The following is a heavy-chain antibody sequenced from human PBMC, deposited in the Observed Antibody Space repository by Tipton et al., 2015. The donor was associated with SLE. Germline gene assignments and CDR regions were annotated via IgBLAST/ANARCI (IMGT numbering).Heavy chain of an antibody. CDR1: GGSISSSIYY. J-gene: IGHJ2*01. CDR2: ISYSGST. CDR3: ARYSSSYWYFDV. Sequence: TLSLTCTVSGGSISSSIYYWGWIRQPPGKGLEWIGSISYSGSTYSNPSLKSRVTISVDTSKNQFSLKLSSVTAADTAVYYCARYSSSYWYFDVWGRGTLVTVSS. D-gene: IGHD6-6*01. V-gene: IGHV4-39*07.